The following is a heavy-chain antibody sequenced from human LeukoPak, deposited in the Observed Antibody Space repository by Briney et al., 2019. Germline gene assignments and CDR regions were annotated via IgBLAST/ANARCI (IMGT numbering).Heavy chain of an antibody. J-gene: IGHJ6*02. D-gene: IGHD6-13*01. CDR3: ARRQYSSSWPLYGMDV. Sequence: GGSLRLSCAASGFTFSSYSMNWVRQATGKGLEWVSYISSSSSTIYYADSVKGRFTISRDNAKNSLYLQMNSLRAEDTAVYYCARRQYSSSWPLYGMDVWGQGTTVTVSS. CDR2: ISSSSSTI. CDR1: GFTFSSYS. V-gene: IGHV3-48*04.